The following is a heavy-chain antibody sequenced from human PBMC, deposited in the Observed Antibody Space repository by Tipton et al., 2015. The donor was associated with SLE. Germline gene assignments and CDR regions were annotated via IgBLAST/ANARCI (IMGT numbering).Heavy chain of an antibody. Sequence: TLSLTCTVSGGSMSTYYWSWIRLPPGKGLEWIGYIYYSGGTSYNPSLNSRVTISVDTSRNQFSLKLTSVTAADSAVYYCARYSLTNWHRDLWVRGPLVTVSS. CDR2: IYYSGGT. V-gene: IGHV4-59*01. CDR1: GGSMSTYY. CDR3: ARYSLTNWHRDL. D-gene: IGHD2-15*01. J-gene: IGHJ2*01.